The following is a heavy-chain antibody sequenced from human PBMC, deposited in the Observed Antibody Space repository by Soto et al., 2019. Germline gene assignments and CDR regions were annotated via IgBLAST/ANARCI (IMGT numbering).Heavy chain of an antibody. J-gene: IGHJ6*02. CDR2: IIPILGIA. CDR1: GGTFSSYT. D-gene: IGHD3-22*01. Sequence: SVKVSCKASGGTFSSYTISWVRQAPGQGLEWMGRIIPILGIANYAQKFQGRVTITADKSTSTAYMELSSLRSEDTAVYYCARDNYYDSGIGGMDVWGQGTTVTVSS. CDR3: ARDNYYDSGIGGMDV. V-gene: IGHV1-69*04.